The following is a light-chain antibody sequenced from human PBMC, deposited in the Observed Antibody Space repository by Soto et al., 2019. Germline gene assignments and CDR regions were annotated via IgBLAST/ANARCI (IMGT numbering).Light chain of an antibody. CDR3: QSHDSSLSGHVV. J-gene: IGLJ2*01. Sequence: QSVLTQPPSVSGAQGQRVTISCTGSSSNIGAGYDVHWYQQLPGTAPKLLIYGNSNPPSGVPDRFSGSNSGTSASRAITGLQAEDEADYYSQSHDSSLSGHVVFGGGTKLTVL. V-gene: IGLV1-40*01. CDR1: SSNIGAGYD. CDR2: GNS.